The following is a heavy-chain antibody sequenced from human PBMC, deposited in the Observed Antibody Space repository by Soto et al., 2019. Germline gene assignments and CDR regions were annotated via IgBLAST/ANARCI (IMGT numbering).Heavy chain of an antibody. D-gene: IGHD6-6*01. Sequence: SETLSLTCTVSGGSISSYYWSWIRQPPGKGLEWIGYIYYSGSTNYNPSLKSRVTISVDTSKNQFSLKLSSVTAADTAVYYCASLDSSSVDYWGQGTLVTVSS. CDR3: ASLDSSSVDY. CDR2: IYYSGST. J-gene: IGHJ4*02. V-gene: IGHV4-59*01. CDR1: GGSISSYY.